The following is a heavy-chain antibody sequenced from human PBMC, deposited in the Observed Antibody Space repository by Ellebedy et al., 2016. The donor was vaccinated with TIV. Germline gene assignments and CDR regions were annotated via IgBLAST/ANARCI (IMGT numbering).Heavy chain of an antibody. CDR1: GGSINSYY. J-gene: IGHJ4*02. Sequence: GSLRLSXTVSGGSINSYYWSWIRQPPGKGLEWIGYIYYSGSTNYNPSLKSRVTISVDTSKNQFSLKLSSVTAADTAVYYCAVSGGGSGLRWGQGTLVTVSS. D-gene: IGHD3-10*02. CDR2: IYYSGST. V-gene: IGHV4-59*01. CDR3: AVSGGGSGLR.